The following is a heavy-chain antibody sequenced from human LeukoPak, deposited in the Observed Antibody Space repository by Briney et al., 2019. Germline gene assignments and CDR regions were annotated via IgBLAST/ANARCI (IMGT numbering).Heavy chain of an antibody. J-gene: IGHJ4*02. Sequence: PSETLSLTCTVSGGSISSGSYYWSWIRQPAGKGLEWIGRIYTSGSTNYNPSLKSRVTISVDTSKNQFSLKLSSVTAADTAVYYCARGLGYSSSFLDYWGQGTLVTVSS. V-gene: IGHV4-61*02. D-gene: IGHD6-6*01. CDR3: ARGLGYSSSFLDY. CDR1: GGSISSGSYY. CDR2: IYTSGST.